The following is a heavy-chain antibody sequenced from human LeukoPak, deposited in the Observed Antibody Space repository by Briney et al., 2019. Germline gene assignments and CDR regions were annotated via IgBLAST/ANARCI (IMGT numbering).Heavy chain of an antibody. D-gene: IGHD3-9*01. CDR2: IYHSGST. Sequence: SETLSLTCAVSGGSISSGGYSWSWIRQPPGKGLEWIGYIYHSGSTYYNPSLKGRVTISVDTSKNQFSLKLSSVTAADTAVYYCARDGKDYDILTGYYPDAFDIWGQGTMVTVSS. CDR3: ARDGKDYDILTGYYPDAFDI. V-gene: IGHV4-30-2*01. CDR1: GGSISSGGYS. J-gene: IGHJ3*02.